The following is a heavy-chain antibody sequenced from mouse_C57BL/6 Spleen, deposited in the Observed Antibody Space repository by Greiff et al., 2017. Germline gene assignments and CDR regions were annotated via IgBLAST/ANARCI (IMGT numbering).Heavy chain of an antibody. J-gene: IGHJ2*01. V-gene: IGHV10-1*01. CDR2: IRSKSNNYAS. CDR3: VRGDSNYVEYFDD. D-gene: IGHD2-5*01. CDR1: GFSFHTYA. Sequence: GGGLVQPKGSLKLSCAASGFSFHTYAMNWFRQAPGKGLEWVARIRSKSNNYASYYADSVKERFPLSRDESDSMLYLQMNNLKTEDTAMYFCVRGDSNYVEYFDDWGQGTTLTVSS.